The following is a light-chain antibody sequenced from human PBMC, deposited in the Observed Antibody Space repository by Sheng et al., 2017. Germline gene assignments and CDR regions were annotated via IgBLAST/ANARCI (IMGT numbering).Light chain of an antibody. J-gene: IGLJ2*01. CDR2: QNT. V-gene: IGLV3-1*01. CDR1: KLGDKS. CDR3: QAWDSSVI. Sequence: SYDLTQPPSMSVSPGQRATITCSGDKLGDKSASWYQQRPGQSPVLLIYQNTKRPSGIPERFSGSNSGNTATLIISGTQAMDEADYYCQAWDSSVIFGGGTKLTV.